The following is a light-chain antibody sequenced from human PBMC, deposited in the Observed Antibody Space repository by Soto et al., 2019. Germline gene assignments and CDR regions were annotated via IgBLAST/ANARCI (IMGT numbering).Light chain of an antibody. CDR2: DTS. CDR1: TGAVTSGHY. J-gene: IGLJ2*01. V-gene: IGLV7-46*01. CDR3: LLSYSDARKVA. Sequence: QAVVTQEPSLTVSPGGTVTLTCGSITGAVTSGHYPYWFHRKPGQAPKTLIYDTSNKRSWTPARFSGSLLGGKAALTLSGAQPEDEADYYCLLSYSDARKVAFGGGTKLTVL.